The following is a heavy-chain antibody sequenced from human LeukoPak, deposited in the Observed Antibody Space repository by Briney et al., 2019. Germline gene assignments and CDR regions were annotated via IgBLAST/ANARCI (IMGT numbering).Heavy chain of an antibody. Sequence: PSETLSLTCTVSGASISGYSWSWIRQPPGKGLEWIGNISYSGSTNYNPSLKSRVTISVDTSKNQFSLRLTSVTAGDTAFYYCARGVEDLGYSYDYWGQGTLVTVSS. J-gene: IGHJ4*02. CDR3: ARGVEDLGYSYDY. CDR2: ISYSGST. CDR1: GASISGYS. V-gene: IGHV4-59*01. D-gene: IGHD5-18*01.